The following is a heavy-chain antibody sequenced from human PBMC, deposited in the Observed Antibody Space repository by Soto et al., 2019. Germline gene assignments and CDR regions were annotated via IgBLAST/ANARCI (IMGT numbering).Heavy chain of an antibody. CDR2: ISSSSTI. V-gene: IGHV3-48*02. D-gene: IGHD3-22*01. CDR1: GFTFSSYS. CDR3: ARGLYYYDSSGYWGY. Sequence: SGGSLRLSCAASGFTFSSYSMNWVRQAPGKGLEWVSYISSSSTIYYADSVKGRFTISRDNAKNSLYLQMNSLRDEDTAVYYCARGLYYYDSSGYWGYWGQGTLVTVSS. J-gene: IGHJ4*02.